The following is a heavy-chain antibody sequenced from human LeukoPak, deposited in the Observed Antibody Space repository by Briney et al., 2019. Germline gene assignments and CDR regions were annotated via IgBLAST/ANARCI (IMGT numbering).Heavy chain of an antibody. J-gene: IGHJ5*02. V-gene: IGHV4-34*01. CDR3: ARGLWRRWFDP. Sequence: PSETLSLTCAVYSGSFSGYYWSWIRQPQGEGLEWIGEINNSGSTNYHQSLKSRVTISVATSKNQFSLKLSSVTAADTAVYYCARGLWRRWFDPWGQGTLVTVSS. CDR2: INNSGST. CDR1: SGSFSGYY. D-gene: IGHD2-21*01.